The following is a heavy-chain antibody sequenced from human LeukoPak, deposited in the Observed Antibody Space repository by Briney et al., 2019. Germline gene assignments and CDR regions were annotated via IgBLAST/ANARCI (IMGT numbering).Heavy chain of an antibody. Sequence: ASVKVSCKASGYTFTSYGISWVRQAPGQGLEWMGWISAYNGNTNYAQKLQGRVTMTTDTSTSTAYMELRSLRSDDTAVYYCARDTSLWFGVYNWFDPWGQGTLVTVSS. D-gene: IGHD3-10*01. CDR1: GYTFTSYG. CDR2: ISAYNGNT. V-gene: IGHV1-18*01. J-gene: IGHJ5*02. CDR3: ARDTSLWFGVYNWFDP.